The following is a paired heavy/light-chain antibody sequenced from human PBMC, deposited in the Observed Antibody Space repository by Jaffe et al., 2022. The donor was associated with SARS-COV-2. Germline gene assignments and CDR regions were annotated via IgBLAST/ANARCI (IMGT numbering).Light chain of an antibody. CDR3: LLYYGGAQEGV. J-gene: IGLJ3*02. Sequence: QPVVTQEPSLTVSPGGTVTLTCASSTGAVTSGYYPNWFQQKPGQAPRALISSTSNKHSWTPARFSGSLLGGKAALTLSGVQPEDEADYYCLLYYGGAQEGVFGGGTKLTVL. CDR2: STS. CDR1: TGAVTSGYY. V-gene: IGLV7-43*01.
Heavy chain of an antibody. D-gene: IGHD3-3*01. CDR1: GYRFTSHW. Sequence: EVQLVQSGAEVKKPGESLKISCKGSGYRFTSHWIAWVRQMPGKGLEWMGIIYPGDSDTRYSPSFQGQVTISADKSISTAYLQWNSLKSSDTAMYYCARHYRRITMSAVDREVDYWGQGTQVTVSS. V-gene: IGHV5-51*01. J-gene: IGHJ4*02. CDR3: ARHYRRITMSAVDREVDY. CDR2: IYPGDSDT.